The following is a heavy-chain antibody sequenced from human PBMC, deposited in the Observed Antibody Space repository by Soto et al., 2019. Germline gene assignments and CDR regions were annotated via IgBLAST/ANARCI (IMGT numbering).Heavy chain of an antibody. CDR3: AKMVIHPNCSGGSCYPDALDY. D-gene: IGHD2-15*01. CDR1: GFTFSNAW. V-gene: IGHV3-15*07. J-gene: IGHJ4*02. CDR2: IKSKTDGGTT. Sequence: PGGSLRLSCAASGFTFSNAWMNWVRQAPGKGLEWVGRIKSKTDGGTTDYAAPVKGRFTISRDNSKNTLYLQMNSLKAEDTAVYYCAKMVIHPNCSGGSCYPDALDYWGQGTLVTVSS.